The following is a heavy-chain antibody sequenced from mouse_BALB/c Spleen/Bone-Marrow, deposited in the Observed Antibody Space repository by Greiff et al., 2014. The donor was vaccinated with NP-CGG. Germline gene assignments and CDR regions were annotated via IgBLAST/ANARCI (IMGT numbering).Heavy chain of an antibody. D-gene: IGHD2-3*01. CDR2: IRLKSNNYAT. CDR3: ARGYYWGYFDV. Sequence: EVMLVESGGGLVQPGGSMKLSCAVSGFTFSNYWMNWVRQPPEKGLEWVAEIRLKSNNYATHYAESVKGRFTISRDDSKSSVYLQMINLRAEDTGIYYCARGYYWGYFDVWGAGTTVTVSS. V-gene: IGHV6-6*02. J-gene: IGHJ1*01. CDR1: GFTFSNYW.